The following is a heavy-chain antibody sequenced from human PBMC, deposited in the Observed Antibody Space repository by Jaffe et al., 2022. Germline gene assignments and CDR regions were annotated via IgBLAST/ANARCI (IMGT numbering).Heavy chain of an antibody. CDR3: ARARDTAMAMD. D-gene: IGHD5-18*01. Sequence: QVQLQESGPGLVKPSQTLSLTCTVSGGSISSGSYYWSWIRQPAGKGLEWIGRIYTSGSTNYNPSLKSRVTISVDTSKNQFSLKLSSVTAADTAVYYCARARDTAMAMDWGQGTLVTVSS. CDR1: GGSISSGSYY. CDR2: IYTSGST. V-gene: IGHV4-61*02. J-gene: IGHJ4*02.